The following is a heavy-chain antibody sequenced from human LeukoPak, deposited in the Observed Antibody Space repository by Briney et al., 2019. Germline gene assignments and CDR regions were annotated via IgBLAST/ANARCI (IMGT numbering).Heavy chain of an antibody. CDR3: AKSPGKAAAGSVDY. CDR1: GFTFSSYW. V-gene: IGHV3-7*03. CDR2: IKQDGSEK. J-gene: IGHJ4*02. Sequence: GGSLRLSCAASGFTFSSYWMSWVRQAPGKGLEWVANIKQDGSEKYYVDSVKGRFTISRDNAKNSLYLQMNSLRAEDTAVYYCAKSPGKAAAGSVDYWGQGTLVTVSS. D-gene: IGHD6-13*01.